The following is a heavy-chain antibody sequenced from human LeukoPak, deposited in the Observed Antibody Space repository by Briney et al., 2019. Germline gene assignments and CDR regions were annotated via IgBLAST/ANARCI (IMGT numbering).Heavy chain of an antibody. CDR3: ARHSSSWCYFDY. CDR2: IYYSGST. Sequence: SQTLSLTCTVSGGSISSGGYSWSWIRQHPGKGLEWIGYIYYSGSTYYNPSLKSRVTISVDTSKNQFSLKLSSVTAADTAVYYCARHSSSWCYFDYWGQGTLVTVSS. D-gene: IGHD6-13*01. CDR1: GGSISSGGYS. J-gene: IGHJ4*02. V-gene: IGHV4-31*03.